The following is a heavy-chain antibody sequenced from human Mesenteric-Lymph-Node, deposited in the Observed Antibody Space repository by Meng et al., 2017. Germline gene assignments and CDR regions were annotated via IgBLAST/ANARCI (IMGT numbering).Heavy chain of an antibody. CDR2: ISAYNGNR. CDR1: GYTFTDFG. D-gene: IGHD6-19*01. Sequence: QVQLVQSGPEVKKPGASLKGSCKASGYTFTDFGISWVRPAPGQGLEWMGWISAYNGNRDYAQKFQGRVTMTTDTSTSTTYLELRNLGSDDTAVFYCTRDLGGVPGSFFDFWGQGTLVTVSS. CDR3: TRDLGGVPGSFFDF. V-gene: IGHV1-18*01. J-gene: IGHJ4*02.